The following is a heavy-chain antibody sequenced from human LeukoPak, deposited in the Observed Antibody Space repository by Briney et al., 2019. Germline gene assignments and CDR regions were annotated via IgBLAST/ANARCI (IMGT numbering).Heavy chain of an antibody. CDR3: ATHSSSWHNFDY. J-gene: IGHJ4*02. CDR2: ISYDGSNK. CDR1: GFTFSSYA. D-gene: IGHD6-13*01. Sequence: GGSLRLSCAASGFTFSSYAMHWVRQAPGKGLEWVAVISYDGSNKYYADSVKGRFTISRDNSKSTLYLQINSLRAEDTAVYYCATHSSSWHNFDYWGQGTLVTVSS. V-gene: IGHV3-30*04.